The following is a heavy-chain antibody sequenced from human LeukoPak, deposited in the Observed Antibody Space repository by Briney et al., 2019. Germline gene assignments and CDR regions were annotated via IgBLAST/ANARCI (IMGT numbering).Heavy chain of an antibody. J-gene: IGHJ6*03. V-gene: IGHV4-39*07. D-gene: IGHD6-6*01. Sequence: AETLSLTCTVSGCSISSSGYYWVWMRQRPGKGREWIGSIYYSGSSYYNPSLKSRVTISVDTSKHQFSLQLSSVTAADTAVYYCARRDRDVRSSSSRDYYYYMDVWGKGTTVTVSS. CDR1: GCSISSSGYY. CDR3: ARRDRDVRSSSSRDYYYYMDV. CDR2: IYYSGSS.